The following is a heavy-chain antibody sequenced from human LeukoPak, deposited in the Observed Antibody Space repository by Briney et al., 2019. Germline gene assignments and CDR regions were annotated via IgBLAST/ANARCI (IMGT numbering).Heavy chain of an antibody. Sequence: PGGSLRLSCAASGFTFSSYEMNWVRQAPGEGLGWVSYISTSGSPIYYGNSVKGRFTISRDNAKNSLYLQMNSLRAEDTALYYCARRGFYDTSGYLFDHWGQGTLVTVSS. CDR1: GFTFSSYE. J-gene: IGHJ4*02. D-gene: IGHD3-22*01. V-gene: IGHV3-48*03. CDR2: ISTSGSPI. CDR3: ARRGFYDTSGYLFDH.